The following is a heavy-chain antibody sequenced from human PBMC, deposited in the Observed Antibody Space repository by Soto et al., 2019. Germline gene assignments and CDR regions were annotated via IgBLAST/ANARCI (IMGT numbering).Heavy chain of an antibody. Sequence: VKVSCKASGGTFTRYAISWVRQAPGRGLEWMGGIIPIFGTANYAQKFQSRVTITADESTSTDNMEMSSLRSEDTFVYYCARAAFNCRVTRYYFDYCGQGTFVTVSS. J-gene: IGHJ4*02. V-gene: IGHV1-69*13. D-gene: IGHD1-20*01. CDR2: IIPIFGTA. CDR1: GGTFTRYA. CDR3: ARAAFNCRVTRYYFDY.